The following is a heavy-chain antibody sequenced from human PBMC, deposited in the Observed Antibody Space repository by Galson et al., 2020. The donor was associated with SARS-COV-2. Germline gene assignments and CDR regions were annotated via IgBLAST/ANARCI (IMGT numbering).Heavy chain of an antibody. J-gene: IGHJ2*01. V-gene: IGHV3-13*01. D-gene: IGHD3-22*01. CDR3: ARVNYYYDSSGYPRYWYFDL. CDR2: IGTAGDT. Sequence: GGSLRLSCAASGFTFSSYDMHWVRQATGKGLEWVSAIGTAGDTYYPGSVKGRFTISRENAKNSLYLQMNSLRAGDTAVYYCARVNYYYDSSGYPRYWYFDLWGRGTLVTVSS. CDR1: GFTFSSYD.